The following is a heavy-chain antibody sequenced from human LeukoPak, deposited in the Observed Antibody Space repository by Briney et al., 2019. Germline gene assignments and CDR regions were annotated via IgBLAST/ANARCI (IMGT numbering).Heavy chain of an antibody. D-gene: IGHD3-10*01. CDR3: ARSPIGDGYYYYYMDV. V-gene: IGHV1-69*13. J-gene: IGHJ6*03. Sequence: ASVKVSCKASGGTFSSYAISWVRQAPGQGLEWMGGIIPIFGTANYAQKFQGRVTITADESTSTAYMELSSLRSEDTAVYYCARSPIGDGYYYYYMDVWGKGTTVTVSS. CDR1: GGTFSSYA. CDR2: IIPIFGTA.